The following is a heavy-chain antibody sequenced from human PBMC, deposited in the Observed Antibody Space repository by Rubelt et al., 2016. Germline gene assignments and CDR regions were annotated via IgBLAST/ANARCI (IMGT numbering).Heavy chain of an antibody. Sequence: QLVESGGGLVQPGRSLRLSCTASGFAFNDYAMHWVRQAPGKGLEWVALISDDGSNKYYADSVKGRFTISRDNSKNTLHLQMNNLRAEDTAVYYCGRGLGLELCNWGQGTLVTVSS. J-gene: IGHJ4*02. CDR1: GFAFNDYA. D-gene: IGHD1-7*01. CDR2: ISDDGSNK. V-gene: IGHV3-30*14. CDR3: GRGLGLELCN.